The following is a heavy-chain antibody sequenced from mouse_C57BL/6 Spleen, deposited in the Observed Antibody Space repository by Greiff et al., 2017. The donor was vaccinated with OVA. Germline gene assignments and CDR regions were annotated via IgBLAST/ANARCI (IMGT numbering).Heavy chain of an antibody. D-gene: IGHD3-3*01. CDR1: GYAFSSSW. CDR3: ARGTLDY. Sequence: VVKPGASVKISCKASGYAFSSSWMHWVKQRPGKGLEWIGRIYPGDGDTNYNGKFKGKATLTADKSSSTAYMQLSSLTSEDSAVYFCARGTLDYWGQGTSVTVSS. V-gene: IGHV1-82*01. J-gene: IGHJ4*01. CDR2: IYPGDGDT.